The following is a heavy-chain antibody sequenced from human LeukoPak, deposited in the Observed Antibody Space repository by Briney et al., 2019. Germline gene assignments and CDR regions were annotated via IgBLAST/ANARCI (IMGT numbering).Heavy chain of an antibody. J-gene: IGHJ4*02. CDR2: ISLDGSNK. D-gene: IGHD4-17*01. CDR1: GFTFRTYA. CDR3: ARGSKSYGDYIRSRIHYFDY. V-gene: IGHV3-30*04. Sequence: GGSLRLSCAASGFTFRTYAMHWVRQAPGKGLEWAAAISLDGSNKYYADSVKGRFTISRDNSKNTLYMQMNSLRADDTAVYYCARGSKSYGDYIRSRIHYFDYWGQGTLVTVSS.